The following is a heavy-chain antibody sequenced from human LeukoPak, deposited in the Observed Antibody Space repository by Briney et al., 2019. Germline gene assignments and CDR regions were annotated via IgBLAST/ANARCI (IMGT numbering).Heavy chain of an antibody. CDR3: AHAYYDFWSGYYPFPYYFDY. V-gene: IGHV2-5*01. J-gene: IGHJ4*02. Sequence: SGPTLVKPTQTLTLTCTFSGFSLSTSGVGVGWIRRPPGKALEWLALIYWNDDKRYSPSLKSRLTITKDTSKNQVVLTMTNMDPVDTATYYCAHAYYDFWSGYYPFPYYFDYWGQGTLVTVSS. CDR1: GFSLSTSGVG. D-gene: IGHD3-3*01. CDR2: IYWNDDK.